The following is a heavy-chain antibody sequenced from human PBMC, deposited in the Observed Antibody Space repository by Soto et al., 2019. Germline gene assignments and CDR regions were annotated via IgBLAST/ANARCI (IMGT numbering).Heavy chain of an antibody. CDR3: ARPDYGSGSYPDY. D-gene: IGHD3-10*01. V-gene: IGHV3-30-3*01. CDR1: GFTFSSYA. CDR2: ISYDGSNK. J-gene: IGHJ4*02. Sequence: QVQLVESGGGVVQPGRSLRLSCAASGFTFSSYAMQWVRQAPGKGLEWVAVISYDGSNKYYAASVKGRFTISRDNSKNTLYLQMNSLRAEHTAVYYCARPDYGSGSYPDYWGQGTLVTVSS.